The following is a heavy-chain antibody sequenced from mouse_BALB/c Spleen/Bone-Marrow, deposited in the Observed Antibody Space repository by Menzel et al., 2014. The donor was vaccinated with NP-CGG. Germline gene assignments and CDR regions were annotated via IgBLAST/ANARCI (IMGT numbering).Heavy chain of an antibody. V-gene: IGHV2-9*02. J-gene: IGHJ3*01. Sequence: VHLVESGPGLVAPSQSLSITCTVSGFSLTSYGVHWVRQPPGKGLEWLGVIWAGGSTNYNSALMSRLSISKDNSKSXVFLKMNSLQTNDPAMYYCASMITTAWFAYWGQGTLVTVSA. CDR1: GFSLTSYG. CDR3: ASMITTAWFAY. CDR2: IWAGGST. D-gene: IGHD2-4*01.